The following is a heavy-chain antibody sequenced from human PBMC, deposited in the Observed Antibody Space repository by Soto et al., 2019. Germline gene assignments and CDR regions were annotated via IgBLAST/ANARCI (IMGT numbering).Heavy chain of an antibody. D-gene: IGHD1-1*01. CDR1: GGSLSGQH. CDR2: IVNSGIA. CDR3: ASDIEGNGGRGT. J-gene: IGHJ4*02. Sequence: QVQLQESGPGLVKPSETLSLTCAVSGGSLSGQHWSWIRQPPGTGLEWIGQIVNSGIARYNPSLQSGAAISTDASMCHFASRMSSVTAAVTAVYECASDIEGNGGRGTWGQGHLVTVSS. V-gene: IGHV4-59*11.